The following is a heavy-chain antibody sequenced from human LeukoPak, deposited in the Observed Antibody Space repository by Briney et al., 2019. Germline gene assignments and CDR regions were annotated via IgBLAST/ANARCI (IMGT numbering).Heavy chain of an antibody. CDR3: AKESDGYYFTTSDY. D-gene: IGHD3-22*01. V-gene: IGHV3-23*01. Sequence: GGSLRLSCAASGFTFSSYAMSWVRQAPGKGLEWVSAISGSGGSTYYADSVKGRFTISRDNSKNTLYLQMYSLRAEDTAVYYCAKESDGYYFTTSDYWGQGTLVTVSS. J-gene: IGHJ4*02. CDR2: ISGSGGST. CDR1: GFTFSSYA.